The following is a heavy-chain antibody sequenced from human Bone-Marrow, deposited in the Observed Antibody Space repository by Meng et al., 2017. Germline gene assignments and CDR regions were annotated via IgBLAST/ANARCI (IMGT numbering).Heavy chain of an antibody. CDR2: INHSGST. Sequence: LQPWGAALLTPSDTLSLTCAVYGGSFSGYYWSWIRQPPGKGLEWIGEINHSGSTNYNPSLKSRVTISVDTSKNQFSLKLSSVTAADTAVYYCARGTRPLLFQHWGQGTLVTVSS. V-gene: IGHV4-34*01. J-gene: IGHJ1*01. CDR3: ARGTRPLLFQH. D-gene: IGHD1-1*01. CDR1: GGSFSGYY.